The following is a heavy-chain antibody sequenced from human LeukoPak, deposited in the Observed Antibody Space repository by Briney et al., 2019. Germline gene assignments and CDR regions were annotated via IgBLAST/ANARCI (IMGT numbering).Heavy chain of an antibody. CDR3: ARMRYGSGSYTYFDY. J-gene: IGHJ4*02. CDR1: EGSISTFY. V-gene: IGHV4-4*07. Sequence: SETLSLTCTVSEGSISTFYWSWIRQPAGKGLEWIGRVYTSGSTNYNPSLKSRVTMSVDTSKNQFSLKLSSVTAADTAVYYCARMRYGSGSYTYFDYWGQGTLVTVSS. D-gene: IGHD3-10*01. CDR2: VYTSGST.